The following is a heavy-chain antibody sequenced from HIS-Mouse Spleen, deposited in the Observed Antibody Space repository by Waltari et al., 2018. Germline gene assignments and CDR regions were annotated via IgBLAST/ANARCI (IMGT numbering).Heavy chain of an antibody. V-gene: IGHV3-30*18. CDR2: ISYDGSNK. CDR1: GFTFSSYG. Sequence: QVQLVESGGGVVQPGRSLRLSCAASGFTFSSYGMHWVRQAPGKGLEWVAVISYDGSNKYYADSVKGRFTISRDNSKNTLYLQMNSLRAEDTAVYYCAKVPDGNWGQGTLVTVSS. CDR3: AKVPDGN. J-gene: IGHJ4*02.